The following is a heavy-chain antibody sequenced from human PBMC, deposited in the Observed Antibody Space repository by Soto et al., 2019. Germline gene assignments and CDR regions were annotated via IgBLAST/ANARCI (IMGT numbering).Heavy chain of an antibody. Sequence: QVQLVQSGAEVKKPGASVKVSCKASGYTFTSYGISWVRQAPGQGLEWMGWISAYNGNTNYAQKLQGRVTMTTDPSTSTAYMELRSLRSDDTAVYYCARDLSLIVVGKRTDYWGQGTLVTVSS. CDR3: ARDLSLIVVGKRTDY. V-gene: IGHV1-18*01. D-gene: IGHD3-22*01. CDR1: GYTFTSYG. J-gene: IGHJ4*02. CDR2: ISAYNGNT.